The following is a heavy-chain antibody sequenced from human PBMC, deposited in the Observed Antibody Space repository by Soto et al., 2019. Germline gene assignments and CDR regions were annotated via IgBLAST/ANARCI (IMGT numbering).Heavy chain of an antibody. J-gene: IGHJ6*02. D-gene: IGHD1-7*01. CDR2: INPNSGGT. Sequence: QVQLVQSGAEVKKPGSSVKVSCKASGGTFSSYAISWVRQAPGQGLEWMGWINPNSGGTNYAQKFQGWVTMTRDTSISTAYMELSRLRSDDTAVYYCARGWNFGRGYYYYGMDVWGQGTTVTVSS. V-gene: IGHV1-2*04. CDR1: GGTFSSYA. CDR3: ARGWNFGRGYYYYGMDV.